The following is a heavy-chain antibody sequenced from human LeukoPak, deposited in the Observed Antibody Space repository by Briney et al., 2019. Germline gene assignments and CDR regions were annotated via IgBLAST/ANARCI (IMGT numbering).Heavy chain of an antibody. CDR2: INTNTGRT. CDR1: GYTFTDYY. Sequence: ASVKVSCKASGYTFTDYYMHWVRQAPGQGPEWMGWINTNTGRTTYAQKFQGRATMTSDTSISTAYMELRSLTSDDTAVYFRAREGDVVVDVNGFAPWGQGTLVTVS. J-gene: IGHJ5*02. D-gene: IGHD2-15*01. CDR3: AREGDVVVDVNGFAP. V-gene: IGHV1-2*02.